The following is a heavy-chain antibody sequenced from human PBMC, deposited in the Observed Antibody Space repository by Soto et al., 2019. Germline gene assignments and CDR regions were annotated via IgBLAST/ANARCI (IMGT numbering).Heavy chain of an antibody. J-gene: IGHJ4*02. V-gene: IGHV3-30-3*01. Sequence: QVQLVESGGGVVQPGRSLRLSCAASGFTFSSYAMHWVRQAPGKGLERVAVISYDGSNKYYADSVKGRFTISRDNYKNSLYLQRNILRAGDTAVYYCARGGGCNYDILTGYYYDFDYWGQGTLVTVSS. CDR2: ISYDGSNK. CDR3: ARGGGCNYDILTGYYYDFDY. CDR1: GFTFSSYA. D-gene: IGHD3-9*01.